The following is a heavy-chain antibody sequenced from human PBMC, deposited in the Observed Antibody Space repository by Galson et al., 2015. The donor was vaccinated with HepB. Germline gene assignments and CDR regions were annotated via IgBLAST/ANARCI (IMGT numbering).Heavy chain of an antibody. Sequence: SLRLSCAASGFTFSSYGMHWVRQAPGKGLEWVAVIWYDGSNKYYADSVKGRFTISRDNSKNTLYLQMNSLRAEDTAVYYCARGLSVDTAMVIVYWGQGTLVTVSS. J-gene: IGHJ4*02. CDR1: GFTFSSYG. CDR3: ARGLSVDTAMVIVY. V-gene: IGHV3-33*01. CDR2: IWYDGSNK. D-gene: IGHD5-18*01.